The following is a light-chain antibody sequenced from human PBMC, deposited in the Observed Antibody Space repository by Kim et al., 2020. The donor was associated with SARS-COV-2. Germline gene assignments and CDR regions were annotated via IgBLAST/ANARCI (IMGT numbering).Light chain of an antibody. CDR1: SGHSSYA. J-gene: IGLJ2*01. CDR2: VNSDGSH. Sequence: QLVLTQSPSASASLGASVKLTCTLNSGHSSYAIAWHQQQPEKGPRYLMKVNSDGSHSKGDGIPDRFSGSSSGAERYLTISSLQPEDEADYYCQTWGTGIRVFGGGTKVTVL. CDR3: QTWGTGIRV. V-gene: IGLV4-69*01.